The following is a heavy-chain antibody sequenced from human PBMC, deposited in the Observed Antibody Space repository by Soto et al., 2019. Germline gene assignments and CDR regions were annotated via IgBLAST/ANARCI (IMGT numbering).Heavy chain of an antibody. CDR1: GYTFTSYD. Sequence: GASVKVSCKASGYTFTSYDINWVRQATGQGLEWMGWMNPNSGNTGYAQKFQGRVTMTRNTYISTAYMELSSLRSEDTAVYFCARGMDYDFWSGYWYYFDYWGQGTLVTVSS. CDR3: ARGMDYDFWSGYWYYFDY. CDR2: MNPNSGNT. V-gene: IGHV1-8*01. J-gene: IGHJ4*02. D-gene: IGHD3-3*01.